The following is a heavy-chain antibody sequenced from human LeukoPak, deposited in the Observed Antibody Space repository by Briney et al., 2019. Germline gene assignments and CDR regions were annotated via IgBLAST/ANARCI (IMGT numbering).Heavy chain of an antibody. D-gene: IGHD3-22*01. CDR1: GFTFSNAW. J-gene: IGHJ4*02. V-gene: IGHV3-15*01. Sequence: PGGSLRLSCAASGFTFSNAWMSWVRQAPGKGLEWVGRIKSKTDGGTTDYAAPVKGRFTISRDDSKNTLYLQMNSLRAEDTAVYYCAKKDSVHGVTYYYDSSGYLDYWGQGTLVTVSS. CDR3: AKKDSVHGVTYYYDSSGYLDY. CDR2: IKSKTDGGTT.